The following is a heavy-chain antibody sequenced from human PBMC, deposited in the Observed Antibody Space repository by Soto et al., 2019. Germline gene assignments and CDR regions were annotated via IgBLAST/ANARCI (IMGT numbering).Heavy chain of an antibody. D-gene: IGHD3-9*01. CDR1: GFTFSSYG. CDR3: AKDASRYFDWLPDFDP. CDR2: ISYDGSNK. V-gene: IGHV3-30*18. J-gene: IGHJ5*02. Sequence: GGSLRLSCAASGFTFSSYGMHWVRQAPGKGLEWVAVISYDGSNKYYADSVKGRFTISRDNSKNTLYLQMNSLRAEDTAVYYCAKDASRYFDWLPDFDPWGQGTLVTVSS.